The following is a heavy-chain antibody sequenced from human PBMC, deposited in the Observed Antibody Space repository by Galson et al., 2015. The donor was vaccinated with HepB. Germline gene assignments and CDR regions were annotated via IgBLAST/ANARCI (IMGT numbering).Heavy chain of an antibody. CDR3: ARGGGVGTYYGSGSYHY. V-gene: IGHV3-30-3*01. D-gene: IGHD3-10*01. Sequence: SLRLSCAASGFTFSSYATHWVRQAPGKGLEWVAVISYDGSNKYYADSVKGRFTISRDNSKNTLYLQMNSLRAEDTAVYYCARGGGVGTYYGSGSYHYWGQGTLVTVSS. CDR1: GFTFSSYA. J-gene: IGHJ4*02. CDR2: ISYDGSNK.